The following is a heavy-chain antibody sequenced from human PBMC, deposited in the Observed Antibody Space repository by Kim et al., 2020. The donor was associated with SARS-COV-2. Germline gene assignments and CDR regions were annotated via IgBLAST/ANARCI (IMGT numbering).Heavy chain of an antibody. V-gene: IGHV3-53*01. J-gene: IGHJ4*02. Sequence: DSGKGRFTISRDNSKNTRDLQMNSLRAEDTAVYYCAREGITMVRGYYFDYWGQGTLVTVSS. CDR3: AREGITMVRGYYFDY. D-gene: IGHD3-10*01.